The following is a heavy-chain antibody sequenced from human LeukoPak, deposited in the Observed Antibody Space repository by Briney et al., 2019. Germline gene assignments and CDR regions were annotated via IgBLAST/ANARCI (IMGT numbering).Heavy chain of an antibody. V-gene: IGHV5-51*01. CDR3: ARQGGSSHFDY. CDR1: GYSFTSYW. Sequence: GESLKTSCKGSGYSFTSYWIGCVRHMPGKGLEWMGIICPGDSDTRYRPSFQGQVTISADKSISTAYLQWSSLKASDTAMYYCARQGGSSHFDYWGQGTLVTVSS. D-gene: IGHD1-26*01. CDR2: ICPGDSDT. J-gene: IGHJ4*02.